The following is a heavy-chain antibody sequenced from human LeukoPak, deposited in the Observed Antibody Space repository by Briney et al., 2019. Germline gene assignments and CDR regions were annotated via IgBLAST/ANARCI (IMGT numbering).Heavy chain of an antibody. CDR1: GGSISSSGYN. CDR3: ARGPHCSSTSCYSEYFHH. J-gene: IGHJ1*01. V-gene: IGHV4-39*07. D-gene: IGHD2-2*01. CDR2: LYDSGST. Sequence: SSETLSLTCTVSGGSISSSGYNWDWIRQPPGKGLEWIGNLYDSGSTYYNPSLKSRVTISVDTSRNQFSLKLSSVTAADTAVYYCARGPHCSSTSCYSEYFHHWGQGTLVTVSS.